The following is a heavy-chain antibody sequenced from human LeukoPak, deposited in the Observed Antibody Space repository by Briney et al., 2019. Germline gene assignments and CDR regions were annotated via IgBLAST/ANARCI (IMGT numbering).Heavy chain of an antibody. CDR3: VRDSGSYYGMDV. CDR2: IYYSGST. J-gene: IGHJ6*04. V-gene: IGHV4-59*01. CDR1: GGSISSYY. D-gene: IGHD3-10*01. Sequence: SETLSLTCTVSGGSISSYYWNWIRQPPGKGLEWIGYIYYSGSTNYNPSLKSRVTISLDTSKNQFSLKLSSVTAADTAIYYCVRDSGSYYGMDVWGKGTTVTVSS.